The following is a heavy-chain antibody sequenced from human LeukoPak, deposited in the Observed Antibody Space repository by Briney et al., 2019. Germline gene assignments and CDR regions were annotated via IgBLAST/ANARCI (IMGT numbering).Heavy chain of an antibody. CDR2: IYYSGST. V-gene: IGHV4-39*07. D-gene: IGHD6-13*01. CDR1: GGSISSSSYY. J-gene: IGHJ5*02. CDR3: ARDELGTQKQQLVNWFDP. Sequence: SETLSLTCTVSGGSISSSSYYWGWIRQPPGKGLEWIGSIYYSGSTYYNPSLKSRVTISVDTSKNQFSLKLSSVTAADTAVYYCARDELGTQKQQLVNWFDPWGQGTLVTVSS.